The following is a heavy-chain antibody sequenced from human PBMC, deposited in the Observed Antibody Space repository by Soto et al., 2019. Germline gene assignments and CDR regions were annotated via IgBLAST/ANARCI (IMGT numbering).Heavy chain of an antibody. CDR1: GYTSTSYY. CDR2: INPSGGST. CDR3: ARRHPSGYYDFWSGYYLDY. D-gene: IGHD3-3*01. J-gene: IGHJ4*02. Sequence: GASVKVSCKASGYTSTSYYMHWVRQAPGQGLEWMGIINPSGGSTSYAQKFQGRVTMTRDTSTSTVYMELSSLRSEDTAVYYCARRHPSGYYDFWSGYYLDYWGQGTLVTVSS. V-gene: IGHV1-46*01.